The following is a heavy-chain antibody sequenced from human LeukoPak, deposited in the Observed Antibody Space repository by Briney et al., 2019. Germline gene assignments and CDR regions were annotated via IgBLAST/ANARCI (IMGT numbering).Heavy chain of an antibody. J-gene: IGHJ3*02. Sequence: GGSLRLSCAASGFTFDDYGMSWVRQAPGKGLEWVSGINWNGGSTGYADSVKGRFTISRDNAKNSLYLQMNSLRAEDTTLYYCARDKEVGATTAFDIWGQGTMVTVSS. CDR2: INWNGGST. V-gene: IGHV3-20*04. CDR1: GFTFDDYG. CDR3: ARDKEVGATTAFDI. D-gene: IGHD1-26*01.